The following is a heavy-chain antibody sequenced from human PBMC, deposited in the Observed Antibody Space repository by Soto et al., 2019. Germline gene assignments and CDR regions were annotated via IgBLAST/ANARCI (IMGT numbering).Heavy chain of an antibody. D-gene: IGHD2-15*01. CDR2: MNPNSGNT. J-gene: IGHJ3*02. Sequence: GASVKVSCKASGYTFTSYDINWVRQATGQGLEWMGWMNPNSGNTGYAQKFQGRVTMTRNTSISTAYMELSSLRSEDTAVYYCARAIYWSGGSCYFVLYAFDIWGQGTMVTVS. V-gene: IGHV1-8*01. CDR3: ARAIYWSGGSCYFVLYAFDI. CDR1: GYTFTSYD.